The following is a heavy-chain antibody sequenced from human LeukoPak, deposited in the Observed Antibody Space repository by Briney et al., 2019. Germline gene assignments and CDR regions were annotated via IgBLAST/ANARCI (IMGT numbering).Heavy chain of an antibody. V-gene: IGHV4-4*07. D-gene: IGHD3-10*01. Sequence: SETLSLTCTVSGGSISSYYWSWIRQPAGKGLEWIGRIYTSGSTNYNPSLKSRVTMSVDTSKNQFSLKLSSVTAADTAVYYCARAKDGSGSYYTGERLDPWGQGTLVTVSS. CDR1: GGSISSYY. CDR2: IYTSGST. J-gene: IGHJ5*02. CDR3: ARAKDGSGSYYTGERLDP.